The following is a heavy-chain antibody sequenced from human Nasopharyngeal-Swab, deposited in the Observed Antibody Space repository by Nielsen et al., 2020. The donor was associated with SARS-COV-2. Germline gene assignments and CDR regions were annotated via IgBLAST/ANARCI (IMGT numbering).Heavy chain of an antibody. CDR1: GGSISSYY. J-gene: IGHJ4*02. V-gene: IGHV4-59*01. Sequence: SETLSLTCTVSGGSISSYYWSWIRQPPGKGLEWIGYIYYSGSTNYNPSLKSRVTISVDPSKNQFSLKLSSVTAADTAVYYCARGLPSYYDSSGYYSDWGQGTLVTVSS. D-gene: IGHD3-22*01. CDR3: ARGLPSYYDSSGYYSD. CDR2: IYYSGST.